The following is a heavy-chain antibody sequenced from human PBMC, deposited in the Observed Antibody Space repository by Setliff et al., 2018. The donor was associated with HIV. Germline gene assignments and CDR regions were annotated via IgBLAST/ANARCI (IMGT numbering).Heavy chain of an antibody. CDR3: AKDGPAVDTAKDY. D-gene: IGHD5-18*01. CDR1: VFTFSSYA. V-gene: IGHV3-23*01. CDR2: ISGSGGST. Sequence: PGGSLRLSCAASVFTFSSYAMTWVRQAPGKGLEWVSVISGSGGSTYYADSVKGRFTISRDNSKNTLYLQMNSLRAEDTAVYDCAKDGPAVDTAKDYWGQGTLVTVSS. J-gene: IGHJ4*02.